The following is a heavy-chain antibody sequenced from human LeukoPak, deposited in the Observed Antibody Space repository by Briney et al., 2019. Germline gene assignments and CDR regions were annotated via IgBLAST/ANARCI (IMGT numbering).Heavy chain of an antibody. CDR3: ANGMGYYYYYYMDV. CDR1: GFTFSSYA. D-gene: IGHD1-14*01. CDR2: IGGSGGST. J-gene: IGHJ6*03. Sequence: GGSLRLSCAASGFTFSSYAMSWVRQAPGKGLEWVSAIGGSGGSTYYADSVKGRFTISRDNSKNTLYLQMNSLRAEDTAVYYCANGMGYYYYYYMDVWGKGTTVTVSS. V-gene: IGHV3-23*01.